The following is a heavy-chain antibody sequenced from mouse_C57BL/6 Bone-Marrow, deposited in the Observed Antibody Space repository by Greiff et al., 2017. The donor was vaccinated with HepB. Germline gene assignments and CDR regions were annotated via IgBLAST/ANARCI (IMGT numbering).Heavy chain of an antibody. CDR3: ARNLYGYDWYFDV. Sequence: QVQLQQSGPGLVQPSQSLSITCTVSGFSLTSYGVHWVRQSPGKGLEWLGVIWSGGSTDYNAAFIYRLSISKDNSKSQVFFKMNSLQADDTAIYYCARNLYGYDWYFDVWGTGTTVTVSS. J-gene: IGHJ1*03. CDR1: GFSLTSYG. V-gene: IGHV2-2*01. D-gene: IGHD2-2*01. CDR2: IWSGGST.